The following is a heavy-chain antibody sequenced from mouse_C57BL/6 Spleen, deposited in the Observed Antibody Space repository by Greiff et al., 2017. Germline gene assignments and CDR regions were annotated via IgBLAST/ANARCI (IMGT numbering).Heavy chain of an antibody. CDR3: ARGKWWFFDY. V-gene: IGHV1-26*01. CDR2: INPNNGGT. CDR1: GYTFTDYY. J-gene: IGHJ2*02. Sequence: VQLQQSGPELVKPGASVKISCKASGYTFTDYYMNWVKQSHGKSLEWIGDINPNNGGTSYNQKFKGKATLTVDKSSSTAYMELRSLTSEDSAVYYCARGKWWFFDYWGQGTSLTVSS. D-gene: IGHD1-1*02.